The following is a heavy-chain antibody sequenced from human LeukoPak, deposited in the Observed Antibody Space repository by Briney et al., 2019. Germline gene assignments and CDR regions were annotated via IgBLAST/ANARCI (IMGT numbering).Heavy chain of an antibody. Sequence: SETLSLTCTVSGGSISSYYWSWTRQPPGKGLEWIGYIYTSGSTNYNPSLKSRVTISVDTSKNQFSLKLSSVTAADTAVYYCARLNIVVVPAATRNHYYYYMDVWGKGTTVTVSS. V-gene: IGHV4-4*09. CDR1: GGSISSYY. CDR2: IYTSGST. D-gene: IGHD2-2*01. J-gene: IGHJ6*03. CDR3: ARLNIVVVPAATRNHYYYYMDV.